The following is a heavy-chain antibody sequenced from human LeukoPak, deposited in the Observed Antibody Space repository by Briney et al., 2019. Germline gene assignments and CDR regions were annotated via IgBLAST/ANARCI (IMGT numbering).Heavy chain of an antibody. CDR2: ITDRGDIT. Sequence: GGSLRLSCAVSGFTFDKYAMRWVRQAPGKGLEWVSAITDRGDITYYADAVKGRFTISRDNSRNMLYLQMNSLRVEDTAIYFCAKRVSGVVGPVVDYWGQGTLVTISS. CDR1: GFTFDKYA. D-gene: IGHD2-21*01. J-gene: IGHJ4*02. V-gene: IGHV3-23*01. CDR3: AKRVSGVVGPVVDY.